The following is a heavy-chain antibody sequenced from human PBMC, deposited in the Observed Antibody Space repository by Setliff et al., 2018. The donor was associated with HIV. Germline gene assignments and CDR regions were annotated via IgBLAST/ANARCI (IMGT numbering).Heavy chain of an antibody. CDR3: TRDPYDGGGYGAFDI. CDR2: IKRDGSEK. Sequence: PGGSLRLSCAASGFTFSNNWMTWVRQAPGKGLEWVANIKRDGSEKQYVDSVKGRFTISRDNAKNSLFLQMNSLRAEDTAMYYCTRDPYDGGGYGAFDIWGQGTMVTVSS. D-gene: IGHD3-22*01. CDR1: GFTFSNNW. V-gene: IGHV3-7*03. J-gene: IGHJ3*02.